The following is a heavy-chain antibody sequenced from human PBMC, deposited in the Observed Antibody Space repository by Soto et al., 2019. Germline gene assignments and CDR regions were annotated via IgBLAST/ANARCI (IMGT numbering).Heavy chain of an antibody. CDR1: GYTFNTYA. J-gene: IGHJ4*01. D-gene: IGHD2-21*01. V-gene: IGHV1-18*01. CDR2: ISGYNGNT. Sequence: QVQLVQSGAEVKKPGASVKVSCKASGYTFNTYAITWVRQAPGQGLEWMGWISGYNGNTNYTQTLQGRGTMTTDTSTSTAYLELRSLRSDDTAVYYCARTVEYDSIPNYYADFWGQGTLVTVSS. CDR3: ARTVEYDSIPNYYADF.